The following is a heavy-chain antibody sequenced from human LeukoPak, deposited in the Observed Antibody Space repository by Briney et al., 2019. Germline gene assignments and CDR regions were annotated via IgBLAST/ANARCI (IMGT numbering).Heavy chain of an antibody. CDR2: ITSSSYTI. CDR1: GFTFSSYE. CDR3: ARDMVRAYAFDI. Sequence: PGGSLRLSCATSGFTFSSYEMNWVRQAPGKGLEWVSFITSSSYTIYYADSVKGRFTISRDNSKNTLYLQMNSLRAEDTAVYYCARDMVRAYAFDIWGQGTMVTVSS. J-gene: IGHJ3*02. V-gene: IGHV3-48*01. D-gene: IGHD3-10*01.